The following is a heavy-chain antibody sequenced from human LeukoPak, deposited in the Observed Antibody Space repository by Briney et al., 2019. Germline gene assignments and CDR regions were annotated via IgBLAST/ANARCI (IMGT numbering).Heavy chain of an antibody. CDR1: GYTFTGYY. Sequence: ASVKVSCKASGYTFTGYYMHWVRQAPGQGLEWMGWINPNSGGTNYAQKFQGRVTMTRDTSISTAYMELSRLRSDDTAVYYCAREGLLSGSYTFDYWGQGTLVTVSS. J-gene: IGHJ4*02. V-gene: IGHV1-2*02. CDR2: INPNSGGT. D-gene: IGHD1-26*01. CDR3: AREGLLSGSYTFDY.